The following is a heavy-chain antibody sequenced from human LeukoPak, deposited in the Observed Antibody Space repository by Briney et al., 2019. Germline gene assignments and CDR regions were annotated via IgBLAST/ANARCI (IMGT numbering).Heavy chain of an antibody. CDR2: TIPIFGTA. CDR3: ARGVAYGSGSYYKYYFDY. D-gene: IGHD3-10*01. J-gene: IGHJ4*02. CDR1: GGTFSSYA. Sequence: SVKVSCKASGGTFSSYAISWVRQAPGQGLEWMGGTIPIFGTANYAQKFQGRVTITADESTSTAYMELSSLRSEDTAVYYCARGVAYGSGSYYKYYFDYWGQGTLVTVSS. V-gene: IGHV1-69*13.